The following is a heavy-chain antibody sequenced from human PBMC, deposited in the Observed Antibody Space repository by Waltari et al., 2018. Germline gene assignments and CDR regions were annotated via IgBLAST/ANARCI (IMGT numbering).Heavy chain of an antibody. CDR1: GYSLPELS. Sequence: HVQLVQSGAEVKKPGASVKVSCKVSGYSLPELSRHWVRQAPGKGLEWMGGFDPEEGETIYARKLQGRVTVTEDTSTDTAFMELNSLRSEDTAVYYCHGTGLQPYKYGMDVWGQGTTVTVSS. CDR2: FDPEEGET. V-gene: IGHV1-24*01. D-gene: IGHD4-4*01. CDR3: HGTGLQPYKYGMDV. J-gene: IGHJ6*02.